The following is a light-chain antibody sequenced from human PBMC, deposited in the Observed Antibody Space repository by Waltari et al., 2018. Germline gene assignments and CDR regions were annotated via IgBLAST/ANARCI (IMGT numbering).Light chain of an antibody. V-gene: IGLV2-14*03. Sequence: QSALTQPASVSGSPGQSITLSCTGTSSDVGGYNFFSWYQHHPGKAPKLMIYDVNKRPSGVSDRFSGSKSGNTASLTISGLQTEDEADYYCTSYTSSSTYVFGIGTKVTVL. CDR2: DVN. CDR3: TSYTSSSTYV. CDR1: SSDVGGYNF. J-gene: IGLJ1*01.